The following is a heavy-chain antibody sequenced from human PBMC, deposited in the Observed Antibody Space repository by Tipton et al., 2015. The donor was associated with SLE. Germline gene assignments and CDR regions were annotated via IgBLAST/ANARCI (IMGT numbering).Heavy chain of an antibody. Sequence: QLVQSGAEVKRPGASVKVSCKASGYSFTDYAVHWVRQAPGHRLEWMGWINAANGDRRYSQKFQGRLSITRDTSATTAYMELSSLRSDDTAVYYCARTHSWGLFDSWGQGTLVTVSS. CDR2: INAANGDR. CDR3: ARTHSWGLFDS. CDR1: GYSFTDYA. V-gene: IGHV1-3*01. D-gene: IGHD3-16*01. J-gene: IGHJ4*02.